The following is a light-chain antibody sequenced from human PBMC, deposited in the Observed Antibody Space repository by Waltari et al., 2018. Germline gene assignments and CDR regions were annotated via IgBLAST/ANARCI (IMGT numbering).Light chain of an antibody. J-gene: IGLJ1*01. Sequence: QSALTQPRSVSGSPGLSVTVSCTGTSRDVGGVDYVSLYQQPPGKAPKLMIYDVSTRPSGVPDRFSGSKSGNTASLTISGLQAEDEADYYCCSYAGSYTYVFGTGTKVTVL. CDR1: SRDVGGVDY. CDR2: DVS. CDR3: CSYAGSYTYV. V-gene: IGLV2-11*01.